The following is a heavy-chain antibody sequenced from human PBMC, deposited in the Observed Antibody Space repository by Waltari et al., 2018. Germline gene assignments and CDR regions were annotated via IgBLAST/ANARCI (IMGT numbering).Heavy chain of an antibody. V-gene: IGHV4-34*01. CDR1: GGSFSGYY. CDR2: INHSGST. Sequence: QVQLQQWGAGLLKPSETLSLTCAVYGGSFSGYYWSWIRQPPGKGLEWIGEINHSGSTNYNPSLKSRVTISVDTSKNQFSLKLSSVTAADTAVYYCARGHGAIFGEVIKYWGQGTTVTVSS. J-gene: IGHJ6*02. D-gene: IGHD3-3*01. CDR3: ARGHGAIFGEVIKY.